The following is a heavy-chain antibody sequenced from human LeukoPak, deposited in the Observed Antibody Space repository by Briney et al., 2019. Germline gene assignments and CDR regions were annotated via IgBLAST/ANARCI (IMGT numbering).Heavy chain of an antibody. CDR3: AKEPYYYGSGSYDY. J-gene: IGHJ4*02. CDR2: ISGSGGST. CDR1: GFSFSSYA. D-gene: IGHD3-10*01. Sequence: GGSLRLSCAASGFSFSSYAMSWVRQAPGKGLEWVSAISGSGGSTYYADSVKGRFTISRDNSKNTLYLQMNSLRAEDTAVYYCAKEPYYYGSGSYDYWGQGTLVTVSS. V-gene: IGHV3-23*01.